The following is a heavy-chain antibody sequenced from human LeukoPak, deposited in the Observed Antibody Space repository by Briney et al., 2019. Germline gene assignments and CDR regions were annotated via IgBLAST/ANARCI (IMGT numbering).Heavy chain of an antibody. D-gene: IGHD3-10*01. CDR2: IYHSGST. CDR3: ARDRPYYFGSGSYYDGFDS. J-gene: IGHJ4*02. V-gene: IGHV4-59*01. CDR1: GSSISRYY. Sequence: SETLSLTCTVSGSSISRYYWSWLRQPPGKGLEWIWYIYHSGSTNYSPSLKSRVTISLDTSKSQSSLNLSSVTAADTAVYYCARDRPYYFGSGSYYDGFDSWGQGTLVTVSS.